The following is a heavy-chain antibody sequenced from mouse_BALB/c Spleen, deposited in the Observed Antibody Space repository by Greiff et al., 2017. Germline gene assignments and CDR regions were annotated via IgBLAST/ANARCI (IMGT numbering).Heavy chain of an antibody. Sequence: VQLQESGAELVRPGVSVKISCKGSGYTFTDYAMHWVKQSHAKSLEWIGVISTYYGDASYNQKFKGKATMTVDKSSSIAYMELARLTSEDSAIYYCARPYYYGSSYDYAMDYWGQGTSVTVSS. CDR3: ARPYYYGSSYDYAMDY. D-gene: IGHD1-1*01. V-gene: IGHV1S137*01. CDR2: ISTYYGDA. J-gene: IGHJ4*01. CDR1: GYTFTDYA.